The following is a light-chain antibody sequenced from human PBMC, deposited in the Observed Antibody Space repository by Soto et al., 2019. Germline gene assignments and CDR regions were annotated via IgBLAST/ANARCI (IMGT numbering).Light chain of an antibody. Sequence: QTVVTQEPSFSVSPGGTVTLTCGLTSGSVSTGYHPSWYQQTPGQAPRTLIYSTNTRSSGVPDRFSGSILGNKAALTIAGVQADEESDYYCVLYMGGGSYVFGTGTKVTVL. V-gene: IGLV8-61*01. CDR2: STN. J-gene: IGLJ1*01. CDR1: SGSVSTGYH. CDR3: VLYMGGGSYV.